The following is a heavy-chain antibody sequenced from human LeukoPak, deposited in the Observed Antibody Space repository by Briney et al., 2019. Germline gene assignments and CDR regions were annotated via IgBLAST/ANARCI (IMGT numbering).Heavy chain of an antibody. Sequence: PSGTLSLTCAVSGGSISSSNWWSWVRQPPGKGLEWIGEINHSGSTNYNPSLKSRVTISVDTSKNQFSLKLSSVTAADTAVYYCARGKYFYDSGSYYPFDYWGQGTLVTVSS. CDR3: ARGKYFYDSGSYYPFDY. D-gene: IGHD3-10*01. V-gene: IGHV4-4*02. CDR2: INHSGST. J-gene: IGHJ4*02. CDR1: GGSISSSNW.